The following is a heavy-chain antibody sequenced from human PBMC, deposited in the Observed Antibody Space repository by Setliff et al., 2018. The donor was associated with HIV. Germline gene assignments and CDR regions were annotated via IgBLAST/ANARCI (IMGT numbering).Heavy chain of an antibody. CDR3: ARVVVVAATFAFDI. J-gene: IGHJ3*02. D-gene: IGHD2-15*01. CDR1: GGSISSGSYY. CDR2: IYTSGST. V-gene: IGHV4-61*02. Sequence: SETLSLTCTVSGGSISSGSYYWSWIRQPAGKGLEWIGRIYTSGSTNYNPSLKSRVTISVDTSKNQFSLKLSSVTAADTAVYYCARVVVVAATFAFDILGQGTMVAVSS.